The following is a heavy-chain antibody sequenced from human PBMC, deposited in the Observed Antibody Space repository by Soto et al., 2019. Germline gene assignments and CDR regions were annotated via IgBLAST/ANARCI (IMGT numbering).Heavy chain of an antibody. V-gene: IGHV1-46*03. CDR1: GYTFTSYY. D-gene: IGHD2-15*01. CDR2: INPSGGST. Sequence: QVQLVQSGAEVKKPGASVKVSCKASGYTFTSYYIHWVRQAPGQGLEWMGIINPSGGSTYAQKFRGRVTMTRDTSTGTVYMELNSLRSEDTAVYYCARVYCRSGSCYSTDYWGQGTLVTVSS. J-gene: IGHJ4*02. CDR3: ARVYCRSGSCYSTDY.